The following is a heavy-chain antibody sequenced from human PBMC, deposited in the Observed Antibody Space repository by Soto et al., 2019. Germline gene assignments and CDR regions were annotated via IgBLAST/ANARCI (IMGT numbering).Heavy chain of an antibody. Sequence: SETLSLTCTVSGGSVSSGSYYWSWIRQPPGKGLEWIGYIYYSGSTNYNTSLKSRVTISVDTSKNQFSLKLSSVTAADTAVYYCARDGRYYGSGSYYAGAFDIWGQGTMVTVSS. CDR1: GGSVSSGSYY. V-gene: IGHV4-61*01. J-gene: IGHJ3*02. CDR3: ARDGRYYGSGSYYAGAFDI. CDR2: IYYSGST. D-gene: IGHD3-10*01.